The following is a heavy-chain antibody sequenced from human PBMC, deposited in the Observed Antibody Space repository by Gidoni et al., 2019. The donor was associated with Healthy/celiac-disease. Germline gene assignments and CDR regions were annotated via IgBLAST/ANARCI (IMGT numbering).Heavy chain of an antibody. V-gene: IGHV4-61*01. Sequence: QVQLQESGPGLVKPSETLSLTCTVSGGSVSSGSYYWSWIRQPPGKGLEWIGYIYYSGSTNYNPSLKSRVTISVDTSKNQFSLKLSSVTAADTAVYYCARYTSSGWDTLFDYWGQGTLVTVSS. J-gene: IGHJ4*02. CDR3: ARYTSSGWDTLFDY. CDR1: GGSVSSGSYY. CDR2: IYYSGST. D-gene: IGHD6-19*01.